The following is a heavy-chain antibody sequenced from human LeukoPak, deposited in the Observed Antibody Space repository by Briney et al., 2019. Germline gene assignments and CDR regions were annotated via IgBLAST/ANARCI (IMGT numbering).Heavy chain of an antibody. V-gene: IGHV3-7*01. CDR3: AKLLGDVTTFDY. D-gene: IGHD3-16*01. J-gene: IGHJ4*02. CDR2: INQDGSVK. CDR1: RYTFSRSW. Sequence: GGSLRLSCAASRYTFSRSWVTWVRQAPGKGLEWVASINQDGSVKHYMDSVKGRFTISRDNSNNSLFLQMNSLRAEDTAVYYCAKLLGDVTTFDYWGQGTLVTVSS.